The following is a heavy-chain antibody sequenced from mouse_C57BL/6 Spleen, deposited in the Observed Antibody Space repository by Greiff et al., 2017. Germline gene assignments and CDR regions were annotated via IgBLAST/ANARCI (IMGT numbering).Heavy chain of an antibody. Sequence: QVQLQQPGAELVKPGASVKMSCKASGYSFTSYWITWVKQRPGQGLEWIGDIYPGSGSTNYNEKFKSKATLTVDTSSSTAYMQISSLTSEDSAVYYCASCDCPYAMDYWGQGTSVTVSS. CDR3: ASCDCPYAMDY. CDR1: GYSFTSYW. D-gene: IGHD2-13*01. V-gene: IGHV1-55*01. J-gene: IGHJ4*01. CDR2: IYPGSGST.